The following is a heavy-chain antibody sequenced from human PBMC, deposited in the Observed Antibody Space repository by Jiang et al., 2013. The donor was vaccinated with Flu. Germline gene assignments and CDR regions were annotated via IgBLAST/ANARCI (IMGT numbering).Heavy chain of an antibody. CDR2: HAIFGTT. J-gene: IGHJ5*02. V-gene: IGHV1-69*01. D-gene: IGHD2-8*02. CDR3: ARDTSGYGTAWFTH. CDR1: RLLQRANA. Sequence: EVKKTWVRRVRSPARPSWRLLQRANAXNWVRQAPGQGLEWSGTDHAIFGTTNYAQKFQGRVTITADESTTTAYMELYSLTSEDTAVYYCARDTSGYGTAWFTHWGQGTLITVSS.